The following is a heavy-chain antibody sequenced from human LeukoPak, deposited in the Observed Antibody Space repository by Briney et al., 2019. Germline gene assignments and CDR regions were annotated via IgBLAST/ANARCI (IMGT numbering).Heavy chain of an antibody. V-gene: IGHV5-51*01. CDR1: GYKFSNYW. CDR2: IFPDVSDT. D-gene: IGHD3-22*01. Sequence: GEYLKTSCKGSGYKFSNYWIAWWRQMPGKGLEGLGSIFPDVSDTRYNPSFQGQVTISAHQPSNMAYLRRSRLNASDTAMYYCARPNVTSYYGSRHYDGFDFWLQGRKVTDCS. J-gene: IGHJ3*01. CDR3: ARPNVTSYYGSRHYDGFDF.